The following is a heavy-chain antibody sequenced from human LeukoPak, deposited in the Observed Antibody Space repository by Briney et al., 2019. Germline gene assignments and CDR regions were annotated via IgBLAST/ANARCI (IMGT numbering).Heavy chain of an antibody. CDR1: GYTFTGYY. D-gene: IGHD4-17*01. CDR2: INPNSGGT. Sequence: ASVKVSCKASGYTFTGYYMHWVRQAPGQGLEWMGWINPNSGGTNYAQKFQGRVTMTRDTSISTAYMELRSLRSDDTAVYYCARDYGDYKFDYWGQGTLVTVSS. V-gene: IGHV1-2*02. CDR3: ARDYGDYKFDY. J-gene: IGHJ4*02.